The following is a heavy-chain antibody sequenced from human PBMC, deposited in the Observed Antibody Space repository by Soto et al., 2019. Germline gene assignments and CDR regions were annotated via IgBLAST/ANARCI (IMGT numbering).Heavy chain of an antibody. CDR1: GGSISSGDYY. CDR3: ARTEAVVVAATDWFDP. V-gene: IGHV4-30-4*01. J-gene: IGHJ5*02. Sequence: PSETLSLTCTVSGGSISSGDYYWSWIRQPPGKGLEWIGYIYYSGSTYYNPSLKSRVTISVDTSKNQFSLKLSSVTAADTAVYYCARTEAVVVAATDWFDPWGQGTLVTVS. CDR2: IYYSGST. D-gene: IGHD2-15*01.